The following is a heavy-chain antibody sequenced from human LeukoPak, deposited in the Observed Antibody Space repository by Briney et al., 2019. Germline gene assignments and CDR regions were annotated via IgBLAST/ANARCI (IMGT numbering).Heavy chain of an antibody. D-gene: IGHD3-22*01. CDR3: ARDGRRYYDSSGYYGYYGMDV. Sequence: PSETLSLTCTVSGGSISSGGYYWSWIRQHPGKGLEWIGYIYYSRSTYYNPSLKSRVTISVDTSKNQFSLKLSSVTAADTAVYYCARDGRRYYDSSGYYGYYGMDVCGQGTLVTVSS. CDR1: GGSISSGGYY. CDR2: IYYSRST. J-gene: IGHJ6*02. V-gene: IGHV4-31*03.